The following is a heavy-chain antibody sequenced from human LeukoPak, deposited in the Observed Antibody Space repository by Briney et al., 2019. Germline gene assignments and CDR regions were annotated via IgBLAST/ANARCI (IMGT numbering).Heavy chain of an antibody. CDR1: GFTLSSYE. V-gene: IGHV3-48*03. CDR2: ISSSGSTI. D-gene: IGHD5-18*01. Sequence: PGGSLRLSCPDSGFTLSSYEMNWVRQAPGKGLEWVSYISSSGSTIYYADSVKGRFTISRDNAKNSLYLQMNSLRAEDTAVYYCTRADWDTAMIDYWGQGTLVTVSS. CDR3: TRADWDTAMIDY. J-gene: IGHJ4*02.